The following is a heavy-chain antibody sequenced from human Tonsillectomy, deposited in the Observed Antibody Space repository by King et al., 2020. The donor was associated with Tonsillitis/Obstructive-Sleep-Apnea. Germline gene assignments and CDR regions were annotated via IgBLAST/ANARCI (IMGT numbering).Heavy chain of an antibody. CDR3: TLRSSI. CDR1: GFTFSNAW. Sequence: VQLVESGGGLVKPGESLRLSCVVSGFTFSNAWMSWVRQAPGKGLEWVGRIHTNVDVGTIDYGAPVKGRFTISRDDSENTVYLQMNSLKTEDTAVYYCTLRSSIRGQGTLVTVSS. D-gene: IGHD5/OR15-5a*01. J-gene: IGHJ4*02. CDR2: IHTNVDVGTI. V-gene: IGHV3-15*05.